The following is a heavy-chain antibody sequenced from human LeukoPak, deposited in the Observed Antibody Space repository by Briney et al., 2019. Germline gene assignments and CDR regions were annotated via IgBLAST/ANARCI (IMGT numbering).Heavy chain of an antibody. D-gene: IGHD6-13*01. CDR2: IYTNENT. CDR1: GGSISTYY. CDR3: ARAAAAAGGQYFDY. Sequence: KPSETLSLTCTVSGGSISTYYWSWIRQPAGKGLEWIGRIYTNENTNYNPSLRSRVTMSVDTSKNQFSLKLSSVTAADTAVCYCARAAAAAGGQYFDYWGQGTLVAVSS. J-gene: IGHJ4*02. V-gene: IGHV4-4*07.